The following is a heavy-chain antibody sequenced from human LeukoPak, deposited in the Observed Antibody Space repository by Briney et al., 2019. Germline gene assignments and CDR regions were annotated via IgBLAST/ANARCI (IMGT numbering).Heavy chain of an antibody. J-gene: IGHJ4*02. Sequence: PGGSLRLSCAASGFTFSSYSMNWVRQAPGKGVGWVSSISSSSSYIYYADSVKGRFTISRDNAKNSLYLQMNSLRAEDTAFYYCAKNLGSGWFFPPDYWGQGTLVTVSS. CDR2: ISSSSSYI. V-gene: IGHV3-21*04. CDR1: GFTFSSYS. D-gene: IGHD6-19*01. CDR3: AKNLGSGWFFPPDY.